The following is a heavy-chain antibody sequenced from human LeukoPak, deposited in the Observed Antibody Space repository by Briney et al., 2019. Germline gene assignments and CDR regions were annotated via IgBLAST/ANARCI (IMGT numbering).Heavy chain of an antibody. J-gene: IGHJ4*02. Sequence: HPGGSLRLSCAASGFTFSSYGMHWVRQAPGKGLEWVAFIRYDGSNKYYADSVKGRFTISRDNSKNTLYLQMNSLRAEDTAVYYCARAYERWLQPYYFDYWGQGTLVTVSS. CDR2: IRYDGSNK. CDR3: ARAYERWLQPYYFDY. V-gene: IGHV3-30*02. D-gene: IGHD5-24*01. CDR1: GFTFSSYG.